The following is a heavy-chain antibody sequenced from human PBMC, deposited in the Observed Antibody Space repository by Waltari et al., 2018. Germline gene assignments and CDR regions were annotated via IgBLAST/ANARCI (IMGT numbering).Heavy chain of an antibody. CDR1: GFTFSSYA. CDR2: ISGSGGST. CDR3: AKHPADYDFWSGYYYYFDY. J-gene: IGHJ4*02. V-gene: IGHV3-23*01. D-gene: IGHD3-3*01. Sequence: EVQLLESGGGLVQPGGSLRLSCAASGFTFSSYAMSWVRQAPGQGLEWVSAISGSGGSTYYADSVKGRFTISRDNSKNTLYLQMNSLRAEDTAVYYCAKHPADYDFWSGYYYYFDYWGQGTLVTVSS.